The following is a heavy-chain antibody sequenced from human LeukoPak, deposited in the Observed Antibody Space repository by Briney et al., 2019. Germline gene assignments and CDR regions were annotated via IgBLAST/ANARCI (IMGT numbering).Heavy chain of an antibody. J-gene: IGHJ4*02. CDR1: GFTFTCCW. V-gene: IGHV3-7*01. Sequence: GGSLRLSCAASGFTFTCCWMSWVRQTPGKGLGWVASIKQDGGEKFYADSVKGRFTISRDNAKNSLYLQLNSLRAEDTAVYYCARVPGVTRYFDSWGQGFLVTVSS. CDR3: ARVPGVTRYFDS. CDR2: IKQDGGEK. D-gene: IGHD4-23*01.